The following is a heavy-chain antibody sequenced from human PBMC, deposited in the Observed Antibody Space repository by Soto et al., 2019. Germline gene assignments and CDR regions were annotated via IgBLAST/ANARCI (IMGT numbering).Heavy chain of an antibody. CDR2: IWYDGSNK. V-gene: IGHV3-33*01. D-gene: IGHD3-3*01. J-gene: IGHJ3*02. CDR3: ARDGDFWCGTLRADDVFDI. Sequence: QVQLVESGGGVVQPGRSLRLSCAASGFTFSSYGMHWVRQAPGKGLEWVAVIWYDGSNKYYADSVKGRFTISRDNSKNTLYLQVNSLRAEDTAVYYCARDGDFWCGTLRADDVFDIWGQVTMVAVSS. CDR1: GFTFSSYG.